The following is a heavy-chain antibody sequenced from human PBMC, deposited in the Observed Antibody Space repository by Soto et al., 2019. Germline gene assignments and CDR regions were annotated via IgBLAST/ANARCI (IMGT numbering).Heavy chain of an antibody. Sequence: QVQLVQSGAEVKKPGASVKVSCKVSGYTLNEVAMHWVRQAPGKGLEWLGGFDPDEAETIYAQHFQGRVTMTEDTSTDTVYKELTSLRSEDTALYFCTTYHGDYHFNHWGKGTLVTVSS. J-gene: IGHJ5*02. CDR1: GYTLNEVA. V-gene: IGHV1-24*01. CDR2: FDPDEAET. CDR3: TTYHGDYHFNH. D-gene: IGHD4-17*01.